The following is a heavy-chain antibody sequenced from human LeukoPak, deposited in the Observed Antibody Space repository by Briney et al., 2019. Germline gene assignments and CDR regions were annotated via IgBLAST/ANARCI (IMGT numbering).Heavy chain of an antibody. CDR3: AVAGSGFDAFDI. J-gene: IGHJ3*02. V-gene: IGHV4-30-2*01. D-gene: IGHD3-3*01. Sequence: PSETQSLTCAVSGGSISSGGYSWSWIRQPPGKGLEWIGYIYHSGSTYYNPSLKSRVTISVDRSKNQFSLKLSSVTAADTAVYYCAVAGSGFDAFDIWGQGTMVTVSS. CDR1: GGSISSGGYS. CDR2: IYHSGST.